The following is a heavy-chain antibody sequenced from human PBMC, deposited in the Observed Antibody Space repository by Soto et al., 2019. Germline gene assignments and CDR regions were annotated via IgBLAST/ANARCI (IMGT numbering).Heavy chain of an antibody. J-gene: IGHJ4*02. D-gene: IGHD6-13*01. Sequence: PGGSLRLSCAASGFTFSSYAMSWVRQAPGKGLEWVSAISGSGGSTYYADSVKGRFTISRDNSKNTLYLQMNSLRAEDTAVYYCAKVNPAAAVSDRSSGLCYWGQGTLVTVSS. V-gene: IGHV3-23*01. CDR3: AKVNPAAAVSDRSSGLCY. CDR2: ISGSGGST. CDR1: GFTFSSYA.